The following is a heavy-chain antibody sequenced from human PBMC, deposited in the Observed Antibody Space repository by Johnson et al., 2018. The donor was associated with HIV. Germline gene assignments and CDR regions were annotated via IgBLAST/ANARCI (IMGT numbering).Heavy chain of an antibody. CDR1: GFTFSSYW. D-gene: IGHD1-7*01. Sequence: VQLVESGGGLVQPGGSLRLSCAVSGFTFSSYWMHWVRQAPGKGLEWVSGINWNGGSIGYADSVKGRFTISRDNAKNSLYLQMNSLRGEDTAVYYCARGSRLTGTTVAFDIWGQGTMVTVSS. J-gene: IGHJ3*02. CDR2: INWNGGSI. V-gene: IGHV3-74*01. CDR3: ARGSRLTGTTVAFDI.